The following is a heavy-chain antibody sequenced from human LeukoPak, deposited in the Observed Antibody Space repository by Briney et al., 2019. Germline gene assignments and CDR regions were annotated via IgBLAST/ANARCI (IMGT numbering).Heavy chain of an antibody. D-gene: IGHD1-26*01. J-gene: IGHJ4*02. V-gene: IGHV3-21*01. CDR1: GFTFSTYS. Sequence: GGSLRLSCAASGFTFSTYSMNWVRQAPGKGLEWVSSISSSSSYIYYADSVKGRFTISRDNAKNSLYLQMNSLRAEDTAVYYCARAHLHTRFNYWGQGIPVTVSS. CDR2: ISSSSSYI. CDR3: ARAHLHTRFNY.